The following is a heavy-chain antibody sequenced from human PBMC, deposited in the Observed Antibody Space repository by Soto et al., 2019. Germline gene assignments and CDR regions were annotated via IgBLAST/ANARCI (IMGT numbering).Heavy chain of an antibody. Sequence: GASVKVSCKASGYTFTSYGISWVRQAPGQGLEWMGWISAYNGNTNYAQKLQGRVTMTTDTSTSTAYMELRSLRSDDTAVYYCARESKKYCGVDCYFLAWGQGTLVTVSS. J-gene: IGHJ5*02. D-gene: IGHD2-21*01. CDR3: ARESKKYCGVDCYFLA. V-gene: IGHV1-18*01. CDR2: ISAYNGNT. CDR1: GYTFTSYG.